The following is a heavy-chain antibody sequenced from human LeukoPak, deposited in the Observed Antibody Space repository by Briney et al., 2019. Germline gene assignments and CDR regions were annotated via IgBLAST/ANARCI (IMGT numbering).Heavy chain of an antibody. CDR3: AGHTFRLEKAFDI. Sequence: SETLSLTCTVSGGSISSYYWSWIRQPPGKGLEWIGYIYYSGSTNYNPSLKSRVTISVDTSKNQFSLKLSSVTAADTAVYYCAGHTFRLEKAFDIWGQGTMVTVSS. CDR2: IYYSGST. V-gene: IGHV4-59*08. J-gene: IGHJ3*02. CDR1: GGSISSYY. D-gene: IGHD5-24*01.